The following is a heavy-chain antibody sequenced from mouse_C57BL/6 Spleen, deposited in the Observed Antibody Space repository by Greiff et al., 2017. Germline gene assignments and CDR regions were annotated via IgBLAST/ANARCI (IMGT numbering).Heavy chain of an antibody. CDR2: INPNNGGT. Sequence: VQLQQSGPELVKPGASVTIPCKASGYTFTDYNMDWVKQSHGKSLEWIGDINPNNGGTIYNQKFKGKATLTVDKSSSTAYMELRSLTSEDTAVYYCARRSIYYYGSSVSRTMDYWGQGTSVTVSS. J-gene: IGHJ4*01. D-gene: IGHD1-1*01. CDR1: GYTFTDYN. CDR3: ARRSIYYYGSSVSRTMDY. V-gene: IGHV1-18*01.